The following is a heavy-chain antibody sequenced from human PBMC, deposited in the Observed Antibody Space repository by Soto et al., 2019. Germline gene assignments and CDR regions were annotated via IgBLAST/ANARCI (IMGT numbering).Heavy chain of an antibody. CDR3: ARIGCGGASCSNYYLGMDV. J-gene: IGHJ6*02. CDR2: ISDCGENT. V-gene: IGHV3-23*01. D-gene: IGHD2-15*01. Sequence: GSLRLSCAASGFMFSSYAMTWVRQAPGQGLEGVSSISDCGENTYYADSVKGRFTISRDNSKNTLHLQMKSLRAEDTAAYYCARIGCGGASCSNYYLGMDVWGQGTTVTVSS. CDR1: GFMFSSYA.